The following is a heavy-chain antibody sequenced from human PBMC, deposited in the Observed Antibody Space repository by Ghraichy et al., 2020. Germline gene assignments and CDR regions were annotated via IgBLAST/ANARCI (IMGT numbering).Heavy chain of an antibody. CDR3: ASEEGYSYGRYYYYYGMDV. J-gene: IGHJ6*02. CDR1: GGSISSYY. Sequence: SETLSLTCTVSGGSISSYYWSWIRQPAGKGLEWIGRIYTSGSTNYNPSLKSRVTMSVDTSKNQFSLKLSSVTAANTAVYYCASEEGYSYGRYYYYYGMDVWCQGTTVTVSS. D-gene: IGHD5-18*01. CDR2: IYTSGST. V-gene: IGHV4-4*07.